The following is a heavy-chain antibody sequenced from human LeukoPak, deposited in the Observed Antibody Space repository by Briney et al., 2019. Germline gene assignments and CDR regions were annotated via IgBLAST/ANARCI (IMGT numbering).Heavy chain of an antibody. V-gene: IGHV1-8*01. CDR2: MSPNSGNT. J-gene: IGHJ2*01. CDR1: GYTFTSYD. D-gene: IGHD1-14*01. CDR3: TSGPPEWGFDL. Sequence: ASVKVSCKASGYTFTSYDINWVRQATGQGLGWMGWMSPNSGNTGYAQKFQGRVTMTRDTSISTAYMELNSLRSEDTAVYYCTSGPPEWGFDLWGRGTLVTVSS.